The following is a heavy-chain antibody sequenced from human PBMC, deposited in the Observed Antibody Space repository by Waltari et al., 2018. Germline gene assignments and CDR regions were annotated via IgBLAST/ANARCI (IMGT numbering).Heavy chain of an antibody. Sequence: EVQLLESGGGLVQPGGSLRLSCAASGFTFSSYAMSWVRPAPGKGREWVSAISGSGGSTYYADSVKGRFTISRDNSKNTLYLQMNSLRAEDTAVYYCAKDNPHIVVVIAIPGGFDYWGQGTLVTVSS. CDR2: ISGSGGST. CDR1: GFTFSSYA. D-gene: IGHD2-21*01. J-gene: IGHJ4*02. V-gene: IGHV3-23*01. CDR3: AKDNPHIVVVIAIPGGFDY.